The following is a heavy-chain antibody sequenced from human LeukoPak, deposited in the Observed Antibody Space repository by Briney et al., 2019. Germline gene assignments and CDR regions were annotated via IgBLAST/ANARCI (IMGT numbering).Heavy chain of an antibody. V-gene: IGHV3-48*04. J-gene: IGHJ3*02. CDR3: AGRGYSVYDSPLNAFDI. CDR2: ISSSRNII. CDR1: GFTFSSYS. D-gene: IGHD5/OR15-5a*01. Sequence: GGSLRLSCAASGFTFSSYSMSWVRQAPGKGLEWVSYISSSRNIIYDADPVKGRFTISRDNAKNSLYLQMNSLRAEDTAVYYCAGRGYSVYDSPLNAFDIWGQGTMVTVSS.